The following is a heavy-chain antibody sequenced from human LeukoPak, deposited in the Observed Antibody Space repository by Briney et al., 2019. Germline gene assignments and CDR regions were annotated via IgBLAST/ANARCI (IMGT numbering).Heavy chain of an antibody. D-gene: IGHD3-9*01. CDR3: ARDRGLELRYFDWLGDAFDI. Sequence: GGSLRLSCAASGFTFSSYAMHWVRQAPGKGLEYVSAISSNGGSTYYANSVKGRFTISRDNSKNTLYLQMGSLRAEDMAVYYCARDRGLELRYFDWLGDAFDIWGQGTMVTVSS. CDR2: ISSNGGST. J-gene: IGHJ3*02. V-gene: IGHV3-64*01. CDR1: GFTFSSYA.